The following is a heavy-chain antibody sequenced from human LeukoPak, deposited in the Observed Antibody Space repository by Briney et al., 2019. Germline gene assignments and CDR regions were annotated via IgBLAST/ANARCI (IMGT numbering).Heavy chain of an antibody. Sequence: ASVKVSCKASGGTFSSYAISWVRQAPGQGLEWMGGIIPIFGTAIYAQKFQGRVTMTEDTSTDTAYMELSSLRSEDTAVYYCATAIWFGFDWGQGTLVTVSS. CDR2: IIPIFGTA. CDR1: GGTFSSYA. V-gene: IGHV1-69*06. D-gene: IGHD3-10*01. CDR3: ATAIWFGFD. J-gene: IGHJ4*02.